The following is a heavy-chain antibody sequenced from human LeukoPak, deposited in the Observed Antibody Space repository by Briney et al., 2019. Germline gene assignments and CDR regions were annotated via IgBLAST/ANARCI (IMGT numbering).Heavy chain of an antibody. Sequence: PSETLSLTCTFSRGSISSGGYYWSWIRQHPGKGLEWIGYIYYSGSTYYNPSLKSRVPISVDTSKNQFSVKLSAVTAADTAVYYCARDKSEYSGYDYDDAFDIWGQGTMVTVSS. CDR3: ARDKSEYSGYDYDDAFDI. V-gene: IGHV4-31*03. CDR1: RGSISSGGYY. J-gene: IGHJ3*02. CDR2: IYYSGST. D-gene: IGHD5-12*01.